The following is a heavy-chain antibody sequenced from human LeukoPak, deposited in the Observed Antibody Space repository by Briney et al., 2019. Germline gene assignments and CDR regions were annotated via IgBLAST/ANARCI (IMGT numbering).Heavy chain of an antibody. V-gene: IGHV4-34*01. CDR2: INHSGST. CDR1: GASFSGYY. D-gene: IGHD2-15*01. CDR3: ARPPAVYGSGIAAGAPYYMDV. Sequence: SETLSLTCAVYGASFSGYYWSWIRQPPGKGLEWIGEINHSGSTNYNPSLKSRVTISVDTSKNQFSLKLSSVTAADTAVYYCARPPAVYGSGIAAGAPYYMDVWGKGTTVTVSS. J-gene: IGHJ6*03.